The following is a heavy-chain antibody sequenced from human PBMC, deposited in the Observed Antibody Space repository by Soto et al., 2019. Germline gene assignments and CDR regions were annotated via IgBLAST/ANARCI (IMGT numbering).Heavy chain of an antibody. J-gene: IGHJ4*02. D-gene: IGHD6-19*01. CDR2: INAANGHT. V-gene: IGHV1-3*01. Sequence: VASVKVSCKASGYFFTSYAIHWVRQAPGPRLEWLGWINAANGHTKYSQNFQGRVIITGDTSANTVYMEVSSLKSGDTAVYYCARGSIAVAGRNQLDYWGQGTRVTVSS. CDR1: GYFFTSYA. CDR3: ARGSIAVAGRNQLDY.